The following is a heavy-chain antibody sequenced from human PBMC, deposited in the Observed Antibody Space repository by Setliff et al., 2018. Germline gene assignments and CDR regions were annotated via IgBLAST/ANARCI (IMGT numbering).Heavy chain of an antibody. Sequence: KSSETLSLTCAVYGGSFSGYYWSWLRQPPGKGLEWIGEINHSGSTNYNPSLKSRVTISVDTSKNQFSLKLGSVTAADTAVYYCARGWGSGWSKEGAFDIWGQGTMVTVSS. CDR2: INHSGST. J-gene: IGHJ3*02. V-gene: IGHV4-34*01. CDR3: ARGWGSGWSKEGAFDI. D-gene: IGHD6-19*01. CDR1: GGSFSGYY.